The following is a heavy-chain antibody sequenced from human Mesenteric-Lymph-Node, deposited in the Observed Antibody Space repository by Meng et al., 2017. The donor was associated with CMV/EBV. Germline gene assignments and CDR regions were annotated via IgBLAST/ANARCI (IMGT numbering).Heavy chain of an antibody. CDR2: ISGSGGFT. V-gene: IGHV3-23*01. CDR3: AKRRWDTVTTFLDY. CDR1: GFTFSNYA. D-gene: IGHD4-11*01. Sequence: SGFTFSNYAMNWVRQAPGKGLEWVSAISGSGGFTYYADSVKGRFTISRDNSQNTLFLQMNSLRAEDTALYYCAKRRWDTVTTFLDYWGQGTLVTVS. J-gene: IGHJ4*02.